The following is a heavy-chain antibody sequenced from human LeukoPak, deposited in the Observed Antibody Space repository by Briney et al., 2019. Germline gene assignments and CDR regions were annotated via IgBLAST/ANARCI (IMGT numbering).Heavy chain of an antibody. CDR3: ARGRVSSSTWYSTYYYYFYMDV. J-gene: IGHJ6*03. V-gene: IGHV4-59*01. CDR2: VDHTGST. D-gene: IGHD4-11*01. Sequence: PSETLSLTCTVSGGSISSYYWTWIRQPPGKGLEWIGYVDHTGSTNFNPSLNGRVSISRDTSKNLFSLRLRSVTAADTAVYFCARGRVSSSTWYSTYYYYFYMDVWGKGTTVTVSS. CDR1: GGSISSYY.